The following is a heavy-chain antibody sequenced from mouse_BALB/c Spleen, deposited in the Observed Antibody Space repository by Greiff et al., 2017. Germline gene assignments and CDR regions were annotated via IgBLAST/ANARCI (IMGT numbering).Heavy chain of an antibody. CDR2: IDPSDSYT. CDR1: GYTFTSYW. J-gene: IGHJ2*01. CDR3: ARTGEPDY. Sequence: QVQLQQPGAELVKPGASVKLSCKASGYTFTSYWMHWVKQRPGQGLEWIGEIDPSDSYTNYNQKFKGKATLTVDKSSSTAYMQLSSLTSEDSAVYYCARTGEPDYWGQGTTLTVSS. V-gene: IGHV1-69*02.